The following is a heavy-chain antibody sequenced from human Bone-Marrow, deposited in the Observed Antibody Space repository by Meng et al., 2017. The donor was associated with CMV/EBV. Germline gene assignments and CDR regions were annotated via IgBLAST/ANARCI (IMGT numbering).Heavy chain of an antibody. D-gene: IGHD3-16*01. CDR1: GFTFSSYS. CDR2: INWNGGST. Sequence: GGSLRLSCAASGFTFSSYSMNWVRQAPGKGLEWVSGINWNGGSTGYADSVKGRFTISRDNAKNSLYLQMNSLRAEDTALYYCARANLPGGSYAGWPVNYWGQGTLVTFSS. CDR3: ARANLPGGSYAGWPVNY. V-gene: IGHV3-20*04. J-gene: IGHJ4*02.